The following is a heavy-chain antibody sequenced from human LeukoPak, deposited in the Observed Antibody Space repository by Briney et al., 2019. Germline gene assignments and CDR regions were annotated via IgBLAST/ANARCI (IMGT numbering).Heavy chain of an antibody. CDR1: GYTLTELS. D-gene: IGHD3-10*01. Sequence: ASVKVSCKGSGYTLTELSMHWVRQAPGKGLEWMGGFDPEDGETIYAQKFQGRVTMTEDTSTDTAYMELSSLRSEDTAVYYCATSAGSGSYSWFAFDIWGQGTMVTVSS. CDR2: FDPEDGET. J-gene: IGHJ3*02. CDR3: ATSAGSGSYSWFAFDI. V-gene: IGHV1-24*01.